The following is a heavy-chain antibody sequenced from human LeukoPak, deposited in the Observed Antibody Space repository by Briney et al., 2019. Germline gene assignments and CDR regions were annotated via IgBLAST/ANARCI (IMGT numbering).Heavy chain of an antibody. CDR3: ARDQATLRFKNPTGDY. CDR2: ISSSSSTI. Sequence: GGSLRLSCATSGFTFSSYSMNWVRQAPGKGLEWVSYISSSSSTIYYADSVKGRFTISRDNAKNSLYLQMNSLRAEDTAVYYCARDQATLRFKNPTGDYWGQGTLVTVSS. CDR1: GFTFSSYS. D-gene: IGHD5-12*01. J-gene: IGHJ4*02. V-gene: IGHV3-48*04.